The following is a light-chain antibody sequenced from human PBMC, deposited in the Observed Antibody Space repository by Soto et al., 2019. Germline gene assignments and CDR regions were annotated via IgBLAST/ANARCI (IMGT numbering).Light chain of an antibody. J-gene: IGKJ4*01. V-gene: IGKV1-5*01. CDR3: QQYKTYSIR. CDR2: DAS. Sequence: DIQMTQSPSTLPASVGDRVTITCRASQSISTWLAWYQQQPGKAPNLLITDASSLEGGVPSRFSGSGSGTEFTLTISSLQPDDFATYYCQQYKTYSIRVGGGTSVEIK. CDR1: QSISTW.